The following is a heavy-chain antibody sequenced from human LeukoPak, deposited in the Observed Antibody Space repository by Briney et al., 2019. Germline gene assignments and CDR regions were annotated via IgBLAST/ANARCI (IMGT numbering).Heavy chain of an antibody. D-gene: IGHD2-2*02. V-gene: IGHV4-30-4*01. Sequence: SETLSLTCTVSGGSISSGDYYWSWIRQPPGKGLEWIGYIYYSGGTYYNPSLKSRVTISVDTSKNQFSLKLSSVTAADTAVYYCARYSLGYCSSTSCYTNFDYWGQGTLVTVSS. CDR3: ARYSLGYCSSTSCYTNFDY. CDR1: GGSISSGDYY. J-gene: IGHJ4*02. CDR2: IYYSGGT.